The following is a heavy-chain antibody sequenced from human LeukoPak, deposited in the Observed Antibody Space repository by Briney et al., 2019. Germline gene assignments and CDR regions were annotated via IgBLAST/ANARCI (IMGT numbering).Heavy chain of an antibody. CDR3: AKANYYDSSGYYFDY. Sequence: PGGSLRLSCAASGFTFDDYAMHWVRQAPGKGLEWVSGISWNSGSIGYADSGKGRFTISRVNAKNSLYLQMNSLRAEDTALYYCAKANYYDSSGYYFDYWGQGTLVTVSS. D-gene: IGHD3-22*01. CDR2: ISWNSGSI. J-gene: IGHJ4*02. V-gene: IGHV3-9*01. CDR1: GFTFDDYA.